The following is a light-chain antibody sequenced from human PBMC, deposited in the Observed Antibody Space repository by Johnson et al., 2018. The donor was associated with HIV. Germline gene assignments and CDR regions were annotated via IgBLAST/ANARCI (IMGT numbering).Light chain of an antibody. CDR2: ENN. Sequence: QSVLTQPPSVSAAPGQKVTISCSGRSSNIGSNSVSWYQQLPGTAPKLLIYENNKRPSGIPDRFSGSKSGTSATLGITGLQTGDEADDYCGTWDSSLGVFGTGTKFTVL. V-gene: IGLV1-51*02. J-gene: IGLJ1*01. CDR3: GTWDSSLGV. CDR1: SSNIGSNS.